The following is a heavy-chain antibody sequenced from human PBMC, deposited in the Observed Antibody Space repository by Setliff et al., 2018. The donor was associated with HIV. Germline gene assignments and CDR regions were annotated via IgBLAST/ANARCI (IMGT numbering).Heavy chain of an antibody. V-gene: IGHV4-59*01. CDR1: GGSISSYY. CDR3: ARVVPLRDSSGSIDY. J-gene: IGHJ4*02. CDR2: IYYSGST. Sequence: SETLSLTCTVSGGSISSYYWSWIRQPPGKGLEWIGYIYYSGSTNYNPTLKSRVTISVDTSKNQFSLKLSSVTAADTAVYYCARVVPLRDSSGSIDYWGQGTLVTVSS. D-gene: IGHD6-19*01.